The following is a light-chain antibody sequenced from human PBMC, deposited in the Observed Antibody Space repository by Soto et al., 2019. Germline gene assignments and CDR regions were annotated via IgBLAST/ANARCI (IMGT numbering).Light chain of an antibody. V-gene: IGLV2-14*01. J-gene: IGLJ1*01. CDR3: SSCTSSNTLLYV. CDR2: EVN. CDR1: SSDDGYHNY. Sequence: QSVLTQPASVSGSPGQSITISCTGNSSDDGYHNYVSWYRQHPGKAPRLMIYEVNNRPSGVSNRFSGSKSGNTASLTISGLQAEDEADYYCSSCTSSNTLLYVFGTGTKVTVL.